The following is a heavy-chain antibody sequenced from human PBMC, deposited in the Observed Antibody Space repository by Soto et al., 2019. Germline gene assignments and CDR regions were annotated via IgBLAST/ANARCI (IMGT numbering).Heavy chain of an antibody. D-gene: IGHD5-12*01. CDR1: GFTFSNYW. CDR3: ARGARGYYYMDV. V-gene: IGHV3-74*01. Sequence: EVQLVESGGGLVQHEGSLRLSCAASGFTFSNYWIHWVRQAPGKGLVWLSRINSDGGTTNYADSVKGRFTISRDNAKNTLSLQMNSLGADDTAVYYCARGARGYYYMDVWGKGTTVTVSS. J-gene: IGHJ6*03. CDR2: INSDGGTT.